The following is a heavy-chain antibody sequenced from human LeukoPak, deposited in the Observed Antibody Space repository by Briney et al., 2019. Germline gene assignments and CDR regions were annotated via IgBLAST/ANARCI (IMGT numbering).Heavy chain of an antibody. Sequence: LTGGPLRLSCAASGFTFSSYAMSWVRQAPGKGLEWVSAISGSGGSTYYADSVKGRFTISRDNSKNTLYLQMNSLRAEDTAVYYCAKGGQLLYRGPPNYYYYMDVWGKGTTVTASS. J-gene: IGHJ6*03. CDR2: ISGSGGST. CDR1: GFTFSSYA. CDR3: AKGGQLLYRGPPNYYYYMDV. V-gene: IGHV3-23*01. D-gene: IGHD2-2*02.